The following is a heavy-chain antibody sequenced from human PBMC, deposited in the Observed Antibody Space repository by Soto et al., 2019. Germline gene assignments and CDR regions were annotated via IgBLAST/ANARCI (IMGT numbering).Heavy chain of an antibody. J-gene: IGHJ5*02. CDR3: ARDSWLNQVRWFDP. D-gene: IGHD6-13*01. CDR2: IYYSGST. CDR1: GGSVSSGSYY. Sequence: QVQLQESGPGLVKPSETLSLTCTVSGGSVSSGSYYWSWIRQPPGKGLEWIGYIYYSGSTNYNPSLKSRVTISVDTSKNQFSLKLSSVTAADTAVYYCARDSWLNQVRWFDPWGQGTLVTVSS. V-gene: IGHV4-61*01.